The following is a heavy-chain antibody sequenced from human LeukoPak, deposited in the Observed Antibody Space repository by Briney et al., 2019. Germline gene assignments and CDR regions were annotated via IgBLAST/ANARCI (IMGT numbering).Heavy chain of an antibody. CDR1: GYTFTGHY. CDR3: AREYSSSGPGVNWFDP. CDR2: VNPKNAAT. Sequence: GASVKVSCKASGYTFTGHYMHWVRQAPGQGLEWMGWVNPKNAATNYAQKFQGRVTMTRDTSISTAYMELSRLRSDDTAVYYCAREYSSSGPGVNWFDPWGQGTLVTVSS. D-gene: IGHD6-6*01. V-gene: IGHV1-2*02. J-gene: IGHJ5*02.